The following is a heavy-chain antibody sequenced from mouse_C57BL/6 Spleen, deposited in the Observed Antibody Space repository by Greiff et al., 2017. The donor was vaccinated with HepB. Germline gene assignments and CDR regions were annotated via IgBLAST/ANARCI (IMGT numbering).Heavy chain of an antibody. V-gene: IGHV1-4*01. CDR1: GYTFTSYT. Sequence: VQLQQSGAELARPGASVKMSCKASGYTFTSYTMHWVKQRPGQGLEWIGYINPSSGYTKYNQKFKDKATLTADKSSSTAYMQLSSRTSEDSAVYYCASPDYGSSYPAWFAYWGQGTLVTVSA. D-gene: IGHD1-1*01. J-gene: IGHJ3*01. CDR2: INPSSGYT. CDR3: ASPDYGSSYPAWFAY.